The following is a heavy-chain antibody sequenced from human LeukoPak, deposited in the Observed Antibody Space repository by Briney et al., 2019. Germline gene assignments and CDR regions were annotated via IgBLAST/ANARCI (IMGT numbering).Heavy chain of an antibody. V-gene: IGHV3-74*01. CDR3: ARDQYYYDSSGYYSSYCFDY. J-gene: IGHJ4*02. CDR1: GFTFSSYW. D-gene: IGHD3-22*01. Sequence: GGSLRLSCAASGFTFSSYWMHWVRQAPGKGLVWVSRINSDGSSTSYADSVKGRFTISRDNAKNTLYLQMNSLRAEDTAVYYCARDQYYYDSSGYYSSYCFDYWGQGTLVTVSS. CDR2: INSDGSST.